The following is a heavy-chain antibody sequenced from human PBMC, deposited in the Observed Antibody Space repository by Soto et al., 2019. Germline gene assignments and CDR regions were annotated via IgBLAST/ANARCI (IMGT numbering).Heavy chain of an antibody. D-gene: IGHD3-16*01. CDR1: GASMNNYY. J-gene: IGHJ4*02. CDR2: IFYSGSA. Sequence: ASETLSLTCTVSGASMNNYYGSWIRQPPGKGLEYIGYIFYSGSADYNPSLRSRVTMSVDTSNNQFSLKLRSVTAADTAVYYCERSGHSFGGVIWGQGILVTVSS. V-gene: IGHV4-59*01. CDR3: ERSGHSFGGVI.